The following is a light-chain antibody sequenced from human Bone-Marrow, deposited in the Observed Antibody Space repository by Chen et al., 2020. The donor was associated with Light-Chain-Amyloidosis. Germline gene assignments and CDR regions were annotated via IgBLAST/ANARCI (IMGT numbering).Light chain of an antibody. Sequence: EIVMTQSPATLSVSPGERATLSCRASQSVSSNLAWYQQKPGQGPRLLIYGASTRATGIPARFSGSGSGTEFTLTISSLQSEDFAVYYCQQYNNWPSWTVGQGTKVEIK. V-gene: IGKV3-15*01. CDR2: GAS. J-gene: IGKJ1*01. CDR3: QQYNNWPSWT. CDR1: QSVSSN.